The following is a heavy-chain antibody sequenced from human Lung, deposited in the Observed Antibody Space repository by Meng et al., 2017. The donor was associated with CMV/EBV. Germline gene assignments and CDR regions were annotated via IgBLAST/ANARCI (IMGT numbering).Heavy chain of an antibody. J-gene: IGHJ4*02. CDR3: TDSIIAAGTVDL. D-gene: IGHD6-6*01. CDR2: IWSNGINK. Sequence: GGSXRLXCAASGFAFKDYGVHWVRQAPGKGPEWVAVIWSNGINKYYKDSVKGRFTISRDNSKYTLFLQMNSLTAEDTAVYYCTDSIIAAGTVDLWGQGTLVTVSS. CDR1: GFAFKDYG. V-gene: IGHV3-33*01.